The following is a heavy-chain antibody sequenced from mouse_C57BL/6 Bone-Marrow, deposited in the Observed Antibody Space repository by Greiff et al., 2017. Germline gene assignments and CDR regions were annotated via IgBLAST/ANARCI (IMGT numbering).Heavy chain of an antibody. CDR3: ARYYDGRGGY. D-gene: IGHD2-3*01. J-gene: IGHJ2*01. CDR1: GYTFTDYY. V-gene: IGHV1-26*01. Sequence: DVQLQESGPELVKPGASVKISCKASGYTFTDYYMNWVKQSHGKSLEWIGDINPNNGGTSYNQKFKGKATLTVDKSSSTAYMELRSLTSEDSAVYYCARYYDGRGGYWGQGTTLTVSS. CDR2: INPNNGGT.